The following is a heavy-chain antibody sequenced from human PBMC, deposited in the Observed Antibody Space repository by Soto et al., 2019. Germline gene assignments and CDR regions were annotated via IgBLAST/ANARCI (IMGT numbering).Heavy chain of an antibody. Sequence: EVQLVETGGGLIQPGGSLRLSCAASGFTVSTNYMNWVRKAPGRGLEWISIIYSGGSTSYADSVRGRFTISRDNSKNTLHLQMNSLRVEDTAVYYCAREVTGGAAYFDSWGQGTLVTVSS. V-gene: IGHV3-53*02. D-gene: IGHD4-4*01. CDR1: GFTVSTNY. J-gene: IGHJ4*02. CDR3: AREVTGGAAYFDS. CDR2: IYSGGST.